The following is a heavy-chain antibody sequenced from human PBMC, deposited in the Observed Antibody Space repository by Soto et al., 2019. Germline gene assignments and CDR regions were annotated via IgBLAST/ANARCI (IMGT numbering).Heavy chain of an antibody. D-gene: IGHD3-9*01. V-gene: IGHV1-18*01. J-gene: IGHJ6*02. Sequence: ASVKVSCKASGYTFTSYGISWVRQAPGQGLEWMGWISAYNGNTNYAQKLQGRVTMTTDTSTSTAYMELRSLRSDDTAVYYCARDRRYFDWLPRLDYYYGMDVWGQGTTVTVSS. CDR3: ARDRRYFDWLPRLDYYYGMDV. CDR1: GYTFTSYG. CDR2: ISAYNGNT.